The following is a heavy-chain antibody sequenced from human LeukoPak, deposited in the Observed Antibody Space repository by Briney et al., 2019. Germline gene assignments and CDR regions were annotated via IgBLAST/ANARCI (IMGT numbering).Heavy chain of an antibody. Sequence: SETLSLTCTVSGGSISGYYWSWIRQPPGKGLEWIGEINHSGSTNYNPSLKSRVTISVDTSKNQFSLKLSSVTAADTAVYYCAQDFDYWGQGTLVTVSS. CDR2: INHSGST. CDR3: AQDFDY. V-gene: IGHV4-34*01. J-gene: IGHJ4*02. CDR1: GGSISGYY.